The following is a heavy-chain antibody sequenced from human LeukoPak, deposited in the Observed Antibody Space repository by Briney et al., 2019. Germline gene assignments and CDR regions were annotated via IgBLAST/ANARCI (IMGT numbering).Heavy chain of an antibody. V-gene: IGHV4-30-2*01. CDR2: IYHSGST. CDR1: GGSISNGGYS. Sequence: SSETLSLNCAVSGGSISNGGYSWSWIRQPPGKGLEWIGYIYHSGSTYYNPSLKSRVTISVDRSKNQFSLKLSSVTAADTAVYYCARAIFCEDYYYGMDVWGQGTTVTVSS. J-gene: IGHJ6*02. D-gene: IGHD3-3*02. CDR3: ARAIFCEDYYYGMDV.